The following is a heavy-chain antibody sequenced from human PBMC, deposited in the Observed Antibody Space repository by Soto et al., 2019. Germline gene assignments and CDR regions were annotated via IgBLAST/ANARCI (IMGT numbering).Heavy chain of an antibody. CDR1: GYSFTSYW. V-gene: IGHV5-51*01. CDR3: ARHLRGGFDGMDV. D-gene: IGHD2-15*01. CDR2: IYPGDSDT. Sequence: PVESLKISCKGSGYSFTSYWIGWVRQMPGKGLEWMGIIYPGDSDTRYSPSFQGQVTISADRSISTAYLQWSSLKASDTAMYYCARHLRGGFDGMDVWGQGTTVNVSS. J-gene: IGHJ6*02.